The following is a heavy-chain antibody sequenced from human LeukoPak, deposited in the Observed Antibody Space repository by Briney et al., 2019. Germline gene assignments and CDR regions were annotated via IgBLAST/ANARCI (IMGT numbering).Heavy chain of an antibody. CDR3: ASRSIQLWPTVDY. CDR2: IYYSGST. V-gene: IGHV4-59*01. D-gene: IGHD5-18*01. CDR1: GGSISSYY. J-gene: IGHJ4*02. Sequence: PSETLSLTCTVSGGSISSYYWSWIRQPPGKGLEWIGYIYYSGSTNYNPSLKSRVTISVDTSKNQFSLKLSPVTAADTAVYYCASRSIQLWPTVDYWGQGTLVTVSS.